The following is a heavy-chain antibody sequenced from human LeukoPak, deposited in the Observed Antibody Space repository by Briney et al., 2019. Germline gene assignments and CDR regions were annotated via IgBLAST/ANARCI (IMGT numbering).Heavy chain of an antibody. V-gene: IGHV4-39*01. CDR2: IYYSGST. CDR3: ARSFWNYFDY. J-gene: IGHJ4*02. CDR1: GGSISSSSYY. Sequence: SETLSLTCTVSGGSISSSSYYWGWIRQPPGKGLEWIGSIYYSGSTYYNPSLKSRVTISVDTSKNQFSLKLSSVTAADTAVYYCARSFWNYFDYWGQGTLVTVTS. D-gene: IGHD1-1*01.